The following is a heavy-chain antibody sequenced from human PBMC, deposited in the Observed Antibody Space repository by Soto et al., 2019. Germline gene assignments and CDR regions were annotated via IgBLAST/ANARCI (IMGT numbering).Heavy chain of an antibody. D-gene: IGHD6-6*01. CDR2: INPNSGAR. Sequence: QVQLVQSGAEVKKPGASVKVSCKASGYTFTDYFLHWVRQAPGQGLEWMGWINPNSGARYFAQKFQGRVTMTGDTSISTAYMDLSRLRSDDTAVYYCARDRIADRLDAFDIWGQGTMVTVSS. V-gene: IGHV1-2*02. CDR3: ARDRIADRLDAFDI. CDR1: GYTFTDYF. J-gene: IGHJ3*02.